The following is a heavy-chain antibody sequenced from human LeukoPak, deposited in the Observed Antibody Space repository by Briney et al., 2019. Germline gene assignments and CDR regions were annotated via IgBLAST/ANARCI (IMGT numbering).Heavy chain of an antibody. Sequence: SETLSLTCTVSGGSISSYYWSWIRQPPGEGLEWIGYIYYSGSTNYNPSLKSRVTISVDTSKNQFSLKLSSVTAADTAVYYCAALPDCSSTSCYGFDPWGQGTLVTVSS. D-gene: IGHD2-2*01. CDR3: AALPDCSSTSCYGFDP. CDR2: IYYSGST. J-gene: IGHJ5*02. CDR1: GGSISSYY. V-gene: IGHV4-59*08.